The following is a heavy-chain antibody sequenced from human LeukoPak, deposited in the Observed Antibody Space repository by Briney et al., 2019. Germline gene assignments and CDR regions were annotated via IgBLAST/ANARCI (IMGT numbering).Heavy chain of an antibody. Sequence: GESLQISSKGSEFSFNSYWLAGVRQTPGMGLEYMAIIYPADGDTRYSPSFQGQVTISADTSISTAYLQWNSLKASDTAMYFCVRLRSGYGSGSFDYWGQGTLIIVSS. D-gene: IGHD3-10*01. CDR3: VRLRSGYGSGSFDY. CDR2: IYPADGDT. CDR1: EFSFNSYW. V-gene: IGHV5-51*01. J-gene: IGHJ4*02.